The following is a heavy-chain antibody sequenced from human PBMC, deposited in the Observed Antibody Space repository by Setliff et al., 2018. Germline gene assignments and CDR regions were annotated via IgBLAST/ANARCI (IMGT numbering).Heavy chain of an antibody. CDR1: GGSISSSSYY. CDR2: IYYSGST. J-gene: IGHJ4*02. V-gene: IGHV4-39*07. CDR3: ARGRAEMATITPFDY. Sequence: SETLSLTCTVSGGSISSSSYYWGWIRQPPGKGLEWIGSIYYSGSTYYNPSLKSRVIISVDTSKNQFSLKLSSVTAADTAVYYCARGRAEMATITPFDYWGQGTLVTVSS. D-gene: IGHD5-12*01.